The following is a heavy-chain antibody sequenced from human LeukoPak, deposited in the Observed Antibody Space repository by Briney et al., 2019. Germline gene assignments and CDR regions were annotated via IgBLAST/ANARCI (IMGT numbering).Heavy chain of an antibody. V-gene: IGHV3-21*01. J-gene: IGHJ6*03. CDR3: ARGKYCTNGVCYHYYYYYMDV. CDR1: GFTVSSNY. D-gene: IGHD2-8*01. CDR2: ISSSSSYI. Sequence: GGSLRLSCAASGFTVSSNYMNWVRQAPGKGLEWVSSISSSSSYIYYADSVKGRFTISRDNAKNSLYLQMNSLRAEDTAVYYCARGKYCTNGVCYHYYYYYMDVWGKGTTVTVPS.